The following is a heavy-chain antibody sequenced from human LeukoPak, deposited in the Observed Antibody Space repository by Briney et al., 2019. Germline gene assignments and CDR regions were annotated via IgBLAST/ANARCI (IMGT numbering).Heavy chain of an antibody. CDR1: GFTFRDSA. V-gene: IGHV3-23*01. D-gene: IGHD6-19*01. CDR3: VKDGVAVAGTDYFDY. J-gene: IGHJ4*02. Sequence: GGSLRLSCAASGFTFRDSAMTWVRQAPGKGLQWVSLISFSGDNTYYADSVKGRFTISRDNSKNTLYLQMNSLRAEDTALYYCVKDGVAVAGTDYFDYWGQGTLVTVSS. CDR2: ISFSGDNT.